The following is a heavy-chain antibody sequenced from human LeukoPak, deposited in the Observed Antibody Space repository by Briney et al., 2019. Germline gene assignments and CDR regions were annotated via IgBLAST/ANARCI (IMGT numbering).Heavy chain of an antibody. CDR2: IYSGGST. CDR3: ARYRDSSGYEYYFDY. J-gene: IGHJ4*02. V-gene: IGHV3-66*01. D-gene: IGHD3-22*01. Sequence: GSLRLSCAASGFTVSSNYMSWVRQAPGKGLEWVSVIYSGGSTYYADSVKGRFTISRDNSKNTLYLQMNSLRAEVTAVYYCARYRDSSGYEYYFDYWGQGTLVTVSS. CDR1: GFTVSSNY.